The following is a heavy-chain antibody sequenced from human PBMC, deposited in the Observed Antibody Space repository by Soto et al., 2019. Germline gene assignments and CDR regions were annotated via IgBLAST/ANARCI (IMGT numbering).Heavy chain of an antibody. CDR2: IYYSGST. CDR3: ARERNYGDYEGAFDT. CDR1: GGSISSYY. Sequence: TSETLSLTCTVSGGSISSYYWSWIRQPPGKGLEWIGYIYYSGSTNYNPSLKSRVTISVDTSKNQFSLKLSSVTAADTAVYYCARERNYGDYEGAFDTWGQGTMVTVS. D-gene: IGHD4-17*01. J-gene: IGHJ3*02. V-gene: IGHV4-59*01.